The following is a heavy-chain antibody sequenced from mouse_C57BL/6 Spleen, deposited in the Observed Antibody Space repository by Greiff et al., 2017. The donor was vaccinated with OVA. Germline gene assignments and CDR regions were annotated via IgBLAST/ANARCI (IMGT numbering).Heavy chain of an antibody. CDR2: IYTSDSAT. CDR3: ATLRSDV. Sequence: QVQLQQPGAELVRPGSSVKLSCTASGYTFTSYWMDWVMRRPGQGLLWIGNIYTSDSATHYNPTFKAKATLTVDKSSSPAYMQLSSLTSEDSAVYYCATLRSDVWGKGTTVTVSS. CDR1: GYTFTSYW. V-gene: IGHV1-61*01. D-gene: IGHD1-1*01. J-gene: IGHJ1*03.